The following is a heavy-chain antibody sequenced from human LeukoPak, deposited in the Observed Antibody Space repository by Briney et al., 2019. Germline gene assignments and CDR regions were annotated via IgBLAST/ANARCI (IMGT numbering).Heavy chain of an antibody. D-gene: IGHD3-3*02. V-gene: IGHV3-7*01. CDR1: GFTFSNYW. J-gene: IGHJ3*02. CDR3: ATDSFSISSISLPGADAFDI. CDR2: IDQDGSAK. Sequence: GGSLRLSCEASGFTFSNYWMTWVRQAPGKGLEWVANIDQDGSAKYYVGSVKGRFTISRDNAKKSLYLQMNSLRVDDTAVYHCATDSFSISSISLPGADAFDIWGQGTMVTVSS.